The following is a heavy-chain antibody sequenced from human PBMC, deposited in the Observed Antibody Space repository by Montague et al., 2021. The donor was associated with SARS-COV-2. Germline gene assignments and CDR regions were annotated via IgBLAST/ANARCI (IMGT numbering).Heavy chain of an antibody. CDR3: ARDRGRLQWFFQFDY. CDR1: GFSFSDYG. V-gene: IGHV3-33*01. J-gene: IGHJ4*02. D-gene: IGHD3-3*01. Sequence: SLRLSCAASGFSFSDYGMHWLRQAPGKGLEWVAVIWSHGSNTDYADSVKGRFTISRDDSNNGLYMQMSSLRGDDTAVYYCARDRGRLQWFFQFDYWGQGSLVTVSS. CDR2: IWSHGSNT.